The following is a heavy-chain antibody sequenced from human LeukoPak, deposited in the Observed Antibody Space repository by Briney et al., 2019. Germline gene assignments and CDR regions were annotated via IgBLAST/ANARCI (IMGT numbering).Heavy chain of an antibody. CDR1: GFTFSSNY. J-gene: IGHJ4*02. D-gene: IGHD3-10*01. CDR3: ARALRSPGDSGLDY. V-gene: IGHV3-74*03. CDR2: INTDGSDT. Sequence: GGSLRLSCAASGFTFSSNYMHWVRQAPGKGLVWVSRINTDGSDTTYADFVKGRFTISRDNAKNTLYLETNSLRAEDTAVYYCARALRSPGDSGLDYWGQGALVTVSS.